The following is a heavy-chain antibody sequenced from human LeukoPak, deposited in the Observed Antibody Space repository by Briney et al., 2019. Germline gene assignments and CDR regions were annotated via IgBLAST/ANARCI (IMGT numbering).Heavy chain of an antibody. Sequence: GGSLRLSCAASGCTLSGYAMHWVRQAPGKGLEWVAVISYDGSNKYYADSVKGRFTISRDNSKNTLYLQMNSLRAEDTAVYYCARDEFMVRGAIPGGMDVWGQGTTVTVSS. J-gene: IGHJ6*02. CDR2: ISYDGSNK. CDR1: GCTLSGYA. D-gene: IGHD3-10*01. V-gene: IGHV3-30-3*01. CDR3: ARDEFMVRGAIPGGMDV.